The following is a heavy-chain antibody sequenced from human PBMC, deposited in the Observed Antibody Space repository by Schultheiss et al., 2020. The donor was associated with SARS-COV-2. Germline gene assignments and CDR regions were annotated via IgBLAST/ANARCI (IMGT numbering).Heavy chain of an antibody. D-gene: IGHD1-26*01. CDR1: GFAYSNFW. V-gene: IGHV3-7*01. J-gene: IGHJ4*02. CDR3: VVDSGQNDGEWDVFHY. Sequence: GGSLRLSCAASGFAYSNFWMSWVRQAPGKGLEWVAMIRPDGSDNYHVDSVKGRFTISRDNAKDSLYLQMNSLRADDTAIYYCVVDSGQNDGEWDVFHYWGPGTLVTVSS. CDR2: IRPDGSDN.